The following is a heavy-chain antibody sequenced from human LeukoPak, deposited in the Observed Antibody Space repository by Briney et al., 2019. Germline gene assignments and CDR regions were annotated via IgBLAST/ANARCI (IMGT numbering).Heavy chain of an antibody. V-gene: IGHV1-18*01. Sequence: ASVKVSCKASGYTFTSYGISWVRQAPGQGLEWMRWISGYNGNTNYAQKLQGRVTMTTDPSTTTAYMELRSLRSGDTAVYYCARSSHRDGDTFDYWGQGTLVTVSS. CDR2: ISGYNGNT. CDR3: ARSSHRDGDTFDY. CDR1: GYTFTSYG. J-gene: IGHJ4*02. D-gene: IGHD3-10*01.